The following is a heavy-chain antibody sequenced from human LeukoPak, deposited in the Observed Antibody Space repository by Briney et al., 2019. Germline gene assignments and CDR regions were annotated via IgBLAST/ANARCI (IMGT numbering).Heavy chain of an antibody. V-gene: IGHV3-33*05. CDR2: ISYDGNNK. J-gene: IGHJ4*02. CDR3: ARDPLNRRWGSYYFDY. D-gene: IGHD1-14*01. CDR1: GFTFSSYG. Sequence: GGSLRLSCAASGFTFSSYGMHWVRQAPGKGLEWVAVISYDGNNKEYGDSVKGRFTISRDNSKSTVYLQVNSLRGEDTAVFYCARDPLNRRWGSYYFDYWGQGTLVTVSS.